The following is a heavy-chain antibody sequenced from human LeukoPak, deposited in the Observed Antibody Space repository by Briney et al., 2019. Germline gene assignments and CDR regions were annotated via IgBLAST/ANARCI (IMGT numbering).Heavy chain of an antibody. Sequence: GESLKISCAASGFTFSSYSMDWVRQAPGKGLEWVSSISSSSNNIYYADSVKGRFTISRDNGKNSLYLLMNSLRAEDTAVYYCVYGGGYFQHWGQGTLVTVSS. V-gene: IGHV3-21*01. J-gene: IGHJ1*01. CDR3: VYGGGYFQH. CDR2: ISSSSNNI. CDR1: GFTFSSYS. D-gene: IGHD4-23*01.